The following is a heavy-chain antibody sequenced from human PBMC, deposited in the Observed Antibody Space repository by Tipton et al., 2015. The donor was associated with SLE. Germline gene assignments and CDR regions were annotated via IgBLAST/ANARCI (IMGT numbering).Heavy chain of an antibody. J-gene: IGHJ5*02. Sequence: GSLRLSCAASGFPLNGSAVHWVRQASGKGLEWLGHIRVKANNYATAYAASVKGRFIISRDDPNNASSLHMNSLKIEDTAVYYCTRRPDYDIVTGYHIWLDPWGQGTQVPVSS. CDR1: GFPLNGSA. V-gene: IGHV3-73*01. CDR2: IRVKANNYAT. CDR3: TRRPDYDIVTGYHIWLDP. D-gene: IGHD3-9*01.